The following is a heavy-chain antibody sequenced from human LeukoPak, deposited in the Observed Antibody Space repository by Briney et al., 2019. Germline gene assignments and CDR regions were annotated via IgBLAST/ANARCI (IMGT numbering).Heavy chain of an antibody. Sequence: GGSLRLSCVASGFNFDIFAMNWVRQFPGGGLEWVSSLGRSGGSRDYADSVEGRFTISRDNSKNTLYLQMNSLRAEDTAVYYCATSVVIAAAGSDYWGQGTLVTVSS. D-gene: IGHD6-13*01. CDR3: ATSVVIAAAGSDY. CDR2: LGRSGGSR. CDR1: GFNFDIFA. V-gene: IGHV3-23*01. J-gene: IGHJ4*02.